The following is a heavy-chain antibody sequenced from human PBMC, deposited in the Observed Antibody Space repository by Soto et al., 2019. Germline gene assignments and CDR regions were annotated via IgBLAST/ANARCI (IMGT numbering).Heavy chain of an antibody. V-gene: IGHV1-69*01. Sequence: QVQLVQSGAEVKKPGSSVKVSCKASGGTFSSYAISWVRQAPGQGLEWMGGIIPIFGTANYAQKFQGRVTITADESTSTAYMELSSLRSADTAVYYCASRAVERQLWSFYYYYGMDVWGQGTTVTVSS. CDR2: IIPIFGTA. D-gene: IGHD5-18*01. J-gene: IGHJ6*02. CDR1: GGTFSSYA. CDR3: ASRAVERQLWSFYYYYGMDV.